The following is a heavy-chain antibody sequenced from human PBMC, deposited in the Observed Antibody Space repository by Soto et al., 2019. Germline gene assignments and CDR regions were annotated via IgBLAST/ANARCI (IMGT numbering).Heavy chain of an antibody. V-gene: IGHV1-18*01. J-gene: IGHJ6*02. Sequence: ASVKVSCKASGYTFTRSGISWVRQAPGQGLEWMGWISTYNGDTNYAQTFQGRVTMTTDTSTSTVHMEVRSLRSDDTAVYYCAIEGVAPYYYYGIDVRAQRTPVTGSS. D-gene: IGHD5-12*01. CDR2: ISTYNGDT. CDR3: AIEGVAPYYYYGIDV. CDR1: GYTFTRSG.